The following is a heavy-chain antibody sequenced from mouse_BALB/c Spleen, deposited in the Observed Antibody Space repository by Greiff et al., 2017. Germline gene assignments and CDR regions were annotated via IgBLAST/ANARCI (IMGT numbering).Heavy chain of an antibody. D-gene: IGHD2-4*01. CDR1: GFTFTDYY. CDR2: IRNKANGYTT. J-gene: IGHJ3*01. V-gene: IGHV7-3*02. Sequence: EVKVEESGGGLVQPGGSLRLSCATSGFTFTDYYMSWVRQPPGKALEWLGFIRNKANGYTTEYSASVKGRFTISRDNSQSILYLQMNTLRAEDSATYYCARDIYYDYDGFAYWGQGTLVTVSA. CDR3: ARDIYYDYDGFAY.